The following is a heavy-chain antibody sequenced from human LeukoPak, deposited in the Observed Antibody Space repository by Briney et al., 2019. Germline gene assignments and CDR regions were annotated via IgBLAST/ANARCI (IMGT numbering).Heavy chain of an antibody. CDR2: IYYSGST. Sequence: SETLSLTCIVSGGSITNYYWSWIRQPPGKGLEWIGYIYYSGSTNYNPSLKSRVTISVDTSNNQFSLRLSSVTSADTAVYYCARDPFGSNAFDIWGQGTVVAVSS. V-gene: IGHV4-59*01. CDR3: ARDPFGSNAFDI. J-gene: IGHJ3*02. D-gene: IGHD3-10*01. CDR1: GGSITNYY.